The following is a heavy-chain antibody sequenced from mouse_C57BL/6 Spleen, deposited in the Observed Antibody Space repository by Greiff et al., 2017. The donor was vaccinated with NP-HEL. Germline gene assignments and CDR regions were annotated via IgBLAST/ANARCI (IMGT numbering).Heavy chain of an antibody. V-gene: IGHV1-72*01. J-gene: IGHJ4*01. CDR1: GYTFTSYW. CDR3: AREDGYYEAVYAMDY. Sequence: VQLHQPGAELVKPGASVKLSCKASGYTFTSYWMHWVKQRPGRGLEWIGRIDPNSGGTKYNEKFKSKATLTVDKPSSTAYMQLSSLTSEDSAVYYCAREDGYYEAVYAMDYWGQGTSVTVSS. D-gene: IGHD2-3*01. CDR2: IDPNSGGT.